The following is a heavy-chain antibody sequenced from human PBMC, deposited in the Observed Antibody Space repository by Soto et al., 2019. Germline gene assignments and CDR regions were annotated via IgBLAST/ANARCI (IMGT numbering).Heavy chain of an antibody. CDR1: GFTFSSYG. V-gene: IGHV3-30*18. Sequence: GGSLRLSCAASGFTFSSYGMHWVRQAPGKGLEWVAVISYDGSNKYYADSVKGRFTISRDNSKNTLYLQMNSLRAEDTAVYYCAKDRGTNYDFWSGPLRNLFDYWGQGTLVTVSS. CDR2: ISYDGSNK. J-gene: IGHJ4*02. D-gene: IGHD3-3*01. CDR3: AKDRGTNYDFWSGPLRNLFDY.